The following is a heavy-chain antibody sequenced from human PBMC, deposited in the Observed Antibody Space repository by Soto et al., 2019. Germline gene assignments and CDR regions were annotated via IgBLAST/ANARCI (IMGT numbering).Heavy chain of an antibody. J-gene: IGHJ4*02. V-gene: IGHV1-2*04. CDR3: ARDHYYDSSGSRWRYFDY. CDR2: INPNSGGT. CDR1: GYTFTGYY. Sequence: ASVKVSCKASGYTFTGYYMHWVRQAPGQGLEWMGWINPNSGGTNYAQKFQGWVTMTRDTSISTAYMELSRLRSEDTAVYYCARDHYYDSSGSRWRYFDYWGQGTLVTVSS. D-gene: IGHD3-22*01.